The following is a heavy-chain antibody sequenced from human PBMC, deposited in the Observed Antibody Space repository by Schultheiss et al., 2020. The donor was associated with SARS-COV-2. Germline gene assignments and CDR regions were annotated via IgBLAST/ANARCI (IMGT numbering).Heavy chain of an antibody. D-gene: IGHD1-7*01. Sequence: SGPTLVKPTQTLTLTCTFSGFSLSTSGVGVGWIRQPPGKALEWLALIYWNDDKRYSPSLKSRLTITKDTSKNQVVLTMTNMDPVDTATYYCARIRTGTTAFDIWGQGTMVTVSS. CDR3: ARIRTGTTAFDI. V-gene: IGHV2-5*01. J-gene: IGHJ3*02. CDR2: IYWNDDK. CDR1: GFSLSTSGVG.